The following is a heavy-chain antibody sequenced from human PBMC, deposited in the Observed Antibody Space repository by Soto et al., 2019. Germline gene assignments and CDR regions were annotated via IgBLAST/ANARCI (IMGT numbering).Heavy chain of an antibody. CDR3: ATTSPRRYCSGGSCEPYRPDDAFDI. J-gene: IGHJ3*02. D-gene: IGHD2-15*01. CDR1: GYTLTELS. Sequence: GASVKVSCKVSGYTLTELSMHWVRQAPGKGLEWMGGFDPEDGETIYAQKFQGGVTMTEDTSTDTAYMELSSLRSEHTAVYYCATTSPRRYCSGGSCEPYRPDDAFDIWGQGTMVTVSS. V-gene: IGHV1-24*01. CDR2: FDPEDGET.